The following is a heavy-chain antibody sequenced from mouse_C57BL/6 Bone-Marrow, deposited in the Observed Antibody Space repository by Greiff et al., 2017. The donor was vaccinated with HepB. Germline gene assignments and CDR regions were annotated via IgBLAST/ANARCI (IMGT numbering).Heavy chain of an antibody. D-gene: IGHD1-1*01. Sequence: VKLMESGPGLVAPSQSLSITCTVSGFSLTSYAISWVRQPPGKGLEWLGVIWTGGGTNYNSALKSRLSISKDNSKSQVFLKMNSLQTDDTARYYCARGFTTVVARNWYFDVWGTGTTVTVSS. J-gene: IGHJ1*03. CDR1: GFSLTSYA. CDR2: IWTGGGT. CDR3: ARGFTTVVARNWYFDV. V-gene: IGHV2-9-1*01.